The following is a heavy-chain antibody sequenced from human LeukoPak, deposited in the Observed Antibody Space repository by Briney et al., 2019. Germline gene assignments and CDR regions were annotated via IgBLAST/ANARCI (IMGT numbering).Heavy chain of an antibody. Sequence: GGSLRLSCAASGFTFSDYYMSWIRQAPGKGLEWVSYISSSGSTIYYADSVKGRFTISRDNAKNSLYLQMNSLRAEDTAVYYCARDDYDILTGYYADYWGQGTLVAVSS. J-gene: IGHJ4*02. D-gene: IGHD3-9*01. CDR3: ARDDYDILTGYYADY. V-gene: IGHV3-11*01. CDR1: GFTFSDYY. CDR2: ISSSGSTI.